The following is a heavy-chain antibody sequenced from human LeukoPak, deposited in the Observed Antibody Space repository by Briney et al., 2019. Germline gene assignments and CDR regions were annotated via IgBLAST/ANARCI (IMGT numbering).Heavy chain of an antibody. D-gene: IGHD5-24*01. V-gene: IGHV1-69*13. J-gene: IGHJ3*02. Sequence: SVKVSCKASGYTFTSYYMQWVRQAPGQGLEWMGGIIPIFGTANYAQKFQGRVTITADESTSTAYMELSSLRSEDTAVYYCASLEEGDAFDIWGQGTMVTVSS. CDR1: GYTFTSYY. CDR3: ASLEEGDAFDI. CDR2: IIPIFGTA.